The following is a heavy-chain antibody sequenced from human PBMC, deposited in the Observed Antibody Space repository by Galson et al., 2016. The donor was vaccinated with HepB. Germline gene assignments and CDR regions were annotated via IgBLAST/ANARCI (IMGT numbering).Heavy chain of an antibody. CDR2: ISGSGDLK. CDR1: GFTFSSYA. V-gene: IGHV3-23*01. J-gene: IGHJ6*02. D-gene: IGHD6-19*01. Sequence: SLRLSCAASGFTFSSYAMSWVRPAPGKGLEWVSGISGSGDLKYYADSVKGRFTISRDNPKNTLHLQMKSLGVDATAVYYCGKIWGKSSGWYGSAYFQYGMDVWGQGTTVSVSS. CDR3: GKIWGKSSGWYGSAYFQYGMDV.